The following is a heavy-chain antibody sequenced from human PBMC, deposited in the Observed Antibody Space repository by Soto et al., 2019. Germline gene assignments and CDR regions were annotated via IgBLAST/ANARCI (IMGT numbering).Heavy chain of an antibody. CDR3: ARQRYSYGLYFDY. V-gene: IGHV4-59*08. CDR1: GGSISSYY. CDR2: IYYSGST. J-gene: IGHJ4*02. D-gene: IGHD5-18*01. Sequence: QVQLQESGPGLVKPSETLSLTCTVSGGSISSYYWSWIRQPPGKGLEWIGYIYYSGSTNYNPSLKSRVTISVDTSKNQFSLKLCSVTAADTAVYYCARQRYSYGLYFDYWGQGTLVTVSS.